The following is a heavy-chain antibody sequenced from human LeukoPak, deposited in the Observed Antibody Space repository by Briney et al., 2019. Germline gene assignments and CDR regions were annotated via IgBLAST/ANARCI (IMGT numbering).Heavy chain of an antibody. V-gene: IGHV3-30*02. D-gene: IGHD3-10*01. CDR3: AKDNRNYYIDY. CDR1: GFTFRSYG. J-gene: IGHJ4*02. Sequence: GGSLRLSCAASGFTFRSYGTHWVRQAPGKGLEWVAVIWDDGSDKYYADSVKGRFTISRDNSKNTLYLQMNSLRTEDTALYYCAKDNRNYYIDYWGQGTLVTVSS. CDR2: IWDDGSDK.